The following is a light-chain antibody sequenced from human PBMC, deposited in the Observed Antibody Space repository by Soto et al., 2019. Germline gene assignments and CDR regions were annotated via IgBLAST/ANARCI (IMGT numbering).Light chain of an antibody. CDR2: GAS. V-gene: IGKV3-20*01. Sequence: EIVLTQSPGTLSLSPGERATLSCRASQSVSSSYLAWYQQKPGQAPRLLIYGASSRATGIPDRFSGSGSGKDFTLTTSRLEPEDFGVYSCQQYGIPLWTFGQGTKGETK. J-gene: IGKJ1*01. CDR3: QQYGIPLWT. CDR1: QSVSSSY.